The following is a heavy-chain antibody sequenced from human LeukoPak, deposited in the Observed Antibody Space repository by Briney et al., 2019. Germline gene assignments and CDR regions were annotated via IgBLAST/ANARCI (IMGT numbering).Heavy chain of an antibody. D-gene: IGHD2-2*02. J-gene: IGHJ6*02. CDR3: ARDGGYNYGMDV. CDR1: GFTFSSYW. CDR2: IKEDGSEK. Sequence: GGSLRLSCAASGFTFSSYWMSWIRQAPGKGLEWVANIKEDGSEKYYVDSVRGRFTISRDNAKNSLSLQMNSLRAEDTAVYYCARDGGYNYGMDVWGQGTTVTVSS. V-gene: IGHV3-7*01.